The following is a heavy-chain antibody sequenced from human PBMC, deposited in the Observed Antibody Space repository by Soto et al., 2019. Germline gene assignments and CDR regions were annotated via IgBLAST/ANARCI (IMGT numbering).Heavy chain of an antibody. CDR3: ARDRPPQVTMVRGVYGMDV. CDR2: IYYSGST. D-gene: IGHD3-10*01. J-gene: IGHJ6*02. Sequence: QVQLQESGPGLVKPSETLSLTCTVSGGSVSSGSYYWSWIRQPPGKGLEWIGYIYYSGSTNYNPSLSSRVTISVDTSKNQFSLKLSSVPAADTAVYYCARDRPPQVTMVRGVYGMDVWGQGTTVTVSS. V-gene: IGHV4-61*01. CDR1: GGSVSSGSYY.